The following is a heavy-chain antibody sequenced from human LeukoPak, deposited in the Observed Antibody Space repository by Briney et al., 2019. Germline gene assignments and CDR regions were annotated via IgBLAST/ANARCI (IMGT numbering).Heavy chain of an antibody. CDR2: INHNGNVN. V-gene: IGHV3-7*01. J-gene: IGHJ4*02. CDR3: ARGRYSSRSGGYYFDI. CDR1: GFTFSSYW. Sequence: GGSLRLSCAASGFTFSSYWMNWARQAPGKGLEWVASINHNGNVNYYVDSVKGRFTISRDNAKNSLYLQINSLRAEDTAVYYCARGRYSSRSGGYYFDIWGQGTLVTVSS. D-gene: IGHD2-2*01.